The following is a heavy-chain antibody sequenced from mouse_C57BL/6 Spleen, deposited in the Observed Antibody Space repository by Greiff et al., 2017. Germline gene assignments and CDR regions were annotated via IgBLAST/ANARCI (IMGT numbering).Heavy chain of an antibody. J-gene: IGHJ1*03. D-gene: IGHD2-3*01. CDR3: ARGGLLPLWYFEV. V-gene: IGHV5-17*01. CDR1: GFTFSDYG. Sequence: EVQGVESGGGLVKPGGSLKLSCAASGFTFSDYGMHWVRQAPEKGLEWVAYISSGSSTIYYADTVKGRFTIARDTAKNTLFLQMTSLRSEDTAMYYCARGGLLPLWYFEVWGTGTTVTVSS. CDR2: ISSGSSTI.